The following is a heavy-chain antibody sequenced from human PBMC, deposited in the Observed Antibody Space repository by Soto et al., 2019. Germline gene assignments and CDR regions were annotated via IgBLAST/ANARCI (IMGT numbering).Heavy chain of an antibody. D-gene: IGHD6-13*01. V-gene: IGHV3-21*01. J-gene: IGHJ6*02. Sequence: LRLSCAASGFTFSSYSMNWVRQAPGKGLEWVSSISSSSSYIYYADSVKGRFTISRDNAKNSLYLQMNSLRAEDTAVYYCGGGAAATFDYYYYYGMDVWGQGTTVTVSS. CDR2: ISSSSSYI. CDR3: GGGAAATFDYYYYYGMDV. CDR1: GFTFSSYS.